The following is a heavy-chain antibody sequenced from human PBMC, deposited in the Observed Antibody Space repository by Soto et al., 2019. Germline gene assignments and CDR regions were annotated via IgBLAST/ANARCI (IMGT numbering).Heavy chain of an antibody. Sequence: GASVKVSCKASGGTFSSYAISWVRQAPGQGLEWMGGIIPIFGTANYAQKFQGRVTITADESTSTAYTELSSLRSEDTAVYYCARGGVSGQLVDWFDPWGQGTLVTVSS. CDR1: GGTFSSYA. D-gene: IGHD6-6*01. J-gene: IGHJ5*02. CDR2: IIPIFGTA. V-gene: IGHV1-69*13. CDR3: ARGGVSGQLVDWFDP.